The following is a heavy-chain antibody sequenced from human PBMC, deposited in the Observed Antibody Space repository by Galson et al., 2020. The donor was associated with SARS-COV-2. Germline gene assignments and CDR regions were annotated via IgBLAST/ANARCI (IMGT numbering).Heavy chain of an antibody. CDR2: IFPGDSDT. V-gene: IGHV5-51*01. J-gene: IGHJ5*02. CDR3: ARVSCITGACSWFDP. Sequence: GESLKISCKGSGDTFINYWIAWVRQMPGKGLEWMGIIFPGDSDTRYSPSFQGQVSISADKSINTAYLHWSSLKTSDSAIYFCARVSCITGACSWFDPWGQGTPVTVSS. D-gene: IGHD1-20*01. CDR1: GDTFINYW.